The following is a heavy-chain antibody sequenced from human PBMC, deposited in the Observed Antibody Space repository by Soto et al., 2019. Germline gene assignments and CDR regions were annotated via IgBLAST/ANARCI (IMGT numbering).Heavy chain of an antibody. V-gene: IGHV1-69*01. J-gene: IGHJ5*02. D-gene: IGHD6-13*01. CDR1: GGTFSSYA. CDR2: IIPIFGTA. Sequence: QVQLVQSGAEVKKPGSSVKVSCKASGGTFSSYAISWVRQAPGQGLEWMGGIIPIFGTANYAQKFQGRVTITADESTSRAYMELSSLRSEDTAVYYCASAAAADAGTSTWHVGRMSWFDPWGQGTLVTVSS. CDR3: ASAAAADAGTSTWHVGRMSWFDP.